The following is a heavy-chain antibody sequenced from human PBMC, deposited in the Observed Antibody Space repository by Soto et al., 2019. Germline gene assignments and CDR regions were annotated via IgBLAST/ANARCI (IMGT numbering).Heavy chain of an antibody. V-gene: IGHV3-7*01. CDR3: AAWDISNI. CDR1: GFSINTYW. CDR2: INPEGNAK. Sequence: PGGSLRLSCSGFGFSINTYWMNWIRRTPGKGLEWVANINPEGNAKTYVDPVKGRFIVSRDNTRNSLDLQMNSLRVEDSAVYFCAAWDISNIWGQGILVTVS. D-gene: IGHD2-15*01. J-gene: IGHJ4*02.